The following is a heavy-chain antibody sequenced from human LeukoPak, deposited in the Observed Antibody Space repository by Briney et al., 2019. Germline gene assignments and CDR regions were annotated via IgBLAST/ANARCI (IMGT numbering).Heavy chain of an antibody. D-gene: IGHD3-22*01. J-gene: IGHJ4*02. CDR1: GYTFISYY. CDR3: AREWYDSSGYASHFDY. V-gene: IGHV1-46*01. CDR2: INPSGGST. Sequence: GASVKVSCTASGYTFISYYMHWVRQAPGQGLEWMGIINPSGGSTSYAQKFQGRVTMTRDMSTSTVYMELSSLRSEDTAVYYCAREWYDSSGYASHFDYWGQGTLVTVSS.